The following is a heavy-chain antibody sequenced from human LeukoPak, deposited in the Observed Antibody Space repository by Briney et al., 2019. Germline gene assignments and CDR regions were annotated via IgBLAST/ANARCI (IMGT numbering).Heavy chain of an antibody. Sequence: GGSLRLSCAASGFTFSIYSMNWVRQAPGKGLEWVGRIKSKTDGGTTDYAAPVKGRFTISRDDSKNTLYLQMNSLKTEDTAVYYCTTDLDFWSGYYLSYYGMDVWGQGTTVTVSS. V-gene: IGHV3-15*01. CDR2: IKSKTDGGTT. CDR1: GFTFSIYS. CDR3: TTDLDFWSGYYLSYYGMDV. J-gene: IGHJ6*02. D-gene: IGHD3-3*01.